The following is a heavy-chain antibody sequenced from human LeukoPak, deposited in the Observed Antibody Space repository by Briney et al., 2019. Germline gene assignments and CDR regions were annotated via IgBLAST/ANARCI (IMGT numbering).Heavy chain of an antibody. CDR3: AVYYYDSSGPSGYYFDY. V-gene: IGHV1-69*05. CDR1: GYTFTSYY. J-gene: IGHJ4*02. Sequence: SVKVSCKASGYTFTSYYMHWVRQAPGQGLEWMGGIIPIFGTANYAQKFQGRVTITTDESTSTAYMELSSLRSEDTAVYYCAVYYYDSSGPSGYYFDYWGQGTLVTVSS. D-gene: IGHD3-22*01. CDR2: IIPIFGTA.